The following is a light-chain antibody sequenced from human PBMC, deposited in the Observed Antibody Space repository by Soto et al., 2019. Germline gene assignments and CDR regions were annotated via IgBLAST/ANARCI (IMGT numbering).Light chain of an antibody. CDR2: GAS. CDR3: QQYGSSPGM. J-gene: IGKJ1*01. CDR1: QSVSSSY. V-gene: IGKV3-20*01. Sequence: EIVLTQSPGTLSLSPGERATLSCRASQSVSSSYLAWYQQKPGQAPRLLIYGASSRATGIPDRFSGSGSGTDFTLTISRLEPEDFAVYYCQQYGSSPGMFGQGTKVAIK.